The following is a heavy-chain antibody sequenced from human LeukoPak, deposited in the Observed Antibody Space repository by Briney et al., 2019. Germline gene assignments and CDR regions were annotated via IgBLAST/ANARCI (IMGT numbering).Heavy chain of an antibody. CDR2: IYYSGST. CDR3: ARGGDGYSDY. J-gene: IGHJ4*02. Sequence: SETLSLTCTVSGASISSGDYYWSWIRQPPGKGREWIGYIYYSGSTYYNPSLKSRLTISVDTSKNQFSLKLNSMTAADTAVYYCARGGDGYSDYWGQGTLVTVSS. CDR1: GASISSGDYY. D-gene: IGHD5-24*01. V-gene: IGHV4-30-4*01.